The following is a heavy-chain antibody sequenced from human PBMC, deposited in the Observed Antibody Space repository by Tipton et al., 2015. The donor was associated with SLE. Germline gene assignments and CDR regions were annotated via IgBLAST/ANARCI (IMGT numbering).Heavy chain of an antibody. CDR1: TYSISNGHY. V-gene: IGHV4-38-2*02. CDR2: VYHTGNT. Sequence: TLSLTCSVSTYSISNGHYWAWVRQPPGKGLEWIGTVYHTGNTYYNPSLKSRVTMSVDTSKNQFSLKLNSVTAADTAVYYCARGRLGDSQHHFDYWGQGTLVTVSS. D-gene: IGHD1-26*01. CDR3: ARGRLGDSQHHFDY. J-gene: IGHJ4*02.